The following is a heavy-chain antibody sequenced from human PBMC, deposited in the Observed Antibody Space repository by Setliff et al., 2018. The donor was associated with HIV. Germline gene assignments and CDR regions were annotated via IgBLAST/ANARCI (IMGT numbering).Heavy chain of an antibody. CDR3: ARGRNYDSSGYGDYYYYMDV. CDR2: ISAYNGNT. CDR1: GYTFTSYG. V-gene: IGHV1-18*01. D-gene: IGHD3-22*01. J-gene: IGHJ6*03. Sequence: ASVKVSYKASGYTFTSYGISWVRQAPGQGLEWMGWISAYNGNTNYAQKLQGRVTMTTDTSTSTAYMELRSLRSDDTAVYYCARGRNYDSSGYGDYYYYMDVWGKGTTVTVSS.